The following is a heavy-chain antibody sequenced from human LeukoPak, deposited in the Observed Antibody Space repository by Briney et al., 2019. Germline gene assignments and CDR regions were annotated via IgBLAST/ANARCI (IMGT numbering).Heavy chain of an antibody. CDR3: ARDQTYSSGSFDY. D-gene: IGHD6-19*01. Sequence: PPGGSLRLSCAASGFTFSSYAMHWVRQAPGKGLEWVAVISYDGSNKYYADSVKGRFTISRDNSKNTLYLQMNSLRAEGTAVYYCARDQTYSSGSFDYWGQGTLVTVSS. V-gene: IGHV3-30-3*01. CDR1: GFTFSSYA. CDR2: ISYDGSNK. J-gene: IGHJ4*02.